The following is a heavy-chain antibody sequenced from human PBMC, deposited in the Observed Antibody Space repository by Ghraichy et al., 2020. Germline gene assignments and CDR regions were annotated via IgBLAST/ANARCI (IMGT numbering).Heavy chain of an antibody. V-gene: IGHV3-21*01. D-gene: IGHD6-19*01. Sequence: GGSLRLSCAASGFTFSSYSMNWVRQAPGKGLEWVSSISSSSSYIYYADSVKGRFTISRDNAKNSLYLQMNSLRAEDTAVYYCARVKSSGWSHNDYYYYGMDVWGQGTTVTVSS. CDR1: GFTFSSYS. CDR3: ARVKSSGWSHNDYYYYGMDV. J-gene: IGHJ6*02. CDR2: ISSSSSYI.